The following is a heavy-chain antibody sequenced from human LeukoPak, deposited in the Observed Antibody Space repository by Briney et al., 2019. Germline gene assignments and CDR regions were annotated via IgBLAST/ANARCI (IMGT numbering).Heavy chain of an antibody. Sequence: PLETLSLTFAVYGVSFSGFYWSWIRQPPGKGLEWIGEINHSGSNNYKPSLKSRVTISVDTSKNQFYLKLSSVTAADTAVYYCASLGPRYYYYYMDVWGKGTTVTVSS. CDR3: ASLGPRYYYYYMDV. CDR1: GVSFSGFY. J-gene: IGHJ6*03. V-gene: IGHV4-34*01. CDR2: INHSGSN.